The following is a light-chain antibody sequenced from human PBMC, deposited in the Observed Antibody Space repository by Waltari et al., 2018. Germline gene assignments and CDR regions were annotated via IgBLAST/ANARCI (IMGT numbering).Light chain of an antibody. J-gene: IGKJ5*01. CDR2: DAS. CDR3: QQRSNWIT. CDR1: QSVSSF. V-gene: IGKV3-11*01. Sequence: EIVLTQSPATLSVSPGERVTLSCRASQSVSSFLAWYQQKPGQAPRLLIYDASNRATGIPARFDGSGSGTDFRLTISSLEPEDSAVYYCQQRSNWITFGQGTRLEIK.